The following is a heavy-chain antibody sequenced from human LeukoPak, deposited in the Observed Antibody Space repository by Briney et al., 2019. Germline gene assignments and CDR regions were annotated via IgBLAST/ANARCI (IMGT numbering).Heavy chain of an antibody. CDR3: ARDRLVYGSSGWYHYYYGMDV. Sequence: PGGSLRLSCAASGFTFSSYSMNWVRQAPGKGLEWISSISSSGSYIYYADSVKGRFTISRDNAKNSLYLQMNSLRAEDTAVYYCARDRLVYGSSGWYHYYYGMDVWGKGTTITVSS. D-gene: IGHD6-19*01. CDR1: GFTFSSYS. V-gene: IGHV3-21*01. CDR2: ISSSGSYI. J-gene: IGHJ6*04.